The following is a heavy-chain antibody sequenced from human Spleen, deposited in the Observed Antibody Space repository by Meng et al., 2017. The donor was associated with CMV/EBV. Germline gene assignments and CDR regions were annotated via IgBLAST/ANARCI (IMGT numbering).Heavy chain of an antibody. CDR1: GFAFDNYA. CDR3: ATQSRYCSSPSCSSFDY. CDR2: ISGSGRSI. V-gene: IGHV3-23*01. J-gene: IGHJ4*02. Sequence: GGSLRLSCAASGFAFDNYAMSWVRQAPGKGLEWVSAISGSGRSIYYADSVKGRFTISRDNSKNTLYLQMNSLRAEDTAVYYCATQSRYCSSPSCSSFDYWGQGTLVTVSS. D-gene: IGHD2-2*01.